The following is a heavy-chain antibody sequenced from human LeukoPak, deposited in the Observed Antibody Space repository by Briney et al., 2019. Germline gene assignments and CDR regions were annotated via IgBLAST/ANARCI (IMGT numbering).Heavy chain of an antibody. J-gene: IGHJ4*02. CDR3: AKHRVPGIIHY. CDR1: EFTFSSYA. CDR2: ISGSGGST. V-gene: IGHV3-23*01. Sequence: GGSLRLSCAASEFTFSSYAMSWVRQAPGKGLEWVSAISGSGGSTYYADSVKGRFTISGDNSKNTLYLQMNSLRAEDTAVYYCAKHRVPGIIHYWGQGTLVTVSS. D-gene: IGHD6-19*01.